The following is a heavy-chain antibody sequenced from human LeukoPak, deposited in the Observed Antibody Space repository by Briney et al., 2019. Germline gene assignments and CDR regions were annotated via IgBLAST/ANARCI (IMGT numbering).Heavy chain of an antibody. V-gene: IGHV1-18*01. Sequence: ASVTVSFKASGYTFTIYGISWVRQAPGQGPEWMGWISAYNGNTNYAQKLQGRVTMTTDTSTSTAYMELRSLRSDDTAVYYCARDAPLTMVRGLAIWGQGTLVTVSS. J-gene: IGHJ4*02. CDR1: GYTFTIYG. D-gene: IGHD3-10*01. CDR2: ISAYNGNT. CDR3: ARDAPLTMVRGLAI.